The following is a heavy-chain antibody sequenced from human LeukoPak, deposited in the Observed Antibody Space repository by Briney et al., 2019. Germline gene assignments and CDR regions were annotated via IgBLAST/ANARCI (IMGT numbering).Heavy chain of an antibody. J-gene: IGHJ2*01. Sequence: PGGSLRLSCAASGFTFDDYGMSGVPQAPGKGLEWVSGINWKGGSTGYADSVKGRFTISRDNAKNSLYLQMNSLRAEETVLYHCARDGGYGSGSYNLHYWYFDLWGRGTLVTVSS. V-gene: IGHV3-20*01. CDR3: ARDGGYGSGSYNLHYWYFDL. CDR2: INWKGGST. D-gene: IGHD3-10*01. CDR1: GFTFDDYG.